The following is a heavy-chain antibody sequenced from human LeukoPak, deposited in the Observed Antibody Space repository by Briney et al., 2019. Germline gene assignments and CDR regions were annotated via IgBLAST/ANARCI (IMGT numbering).Heavy chain of an antibody. Sequence: GGSLRLSCAASGFMFSKSWMHWVRQVPGKGLVWVARIYNDGSTTNYADSVKGRFTISRDNAANTLFLQMNSLRAEDTAIYYCATYRQVLLPFESWGQGTLVTVSS. J-gene: IGHJ4*02. D-gene: IGHD2-8*02. V-gene: IGHV3-74*01. CDR1: GFMFSKSW. CDR2: IYNDGSTT. CDR3: ATYRQVLLPFES.